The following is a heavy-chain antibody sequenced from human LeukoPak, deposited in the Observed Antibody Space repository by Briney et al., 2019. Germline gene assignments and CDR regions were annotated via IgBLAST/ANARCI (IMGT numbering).Heavy chain of an antibody. CDR2: IDYDGGSG. CDR1: GFTLSSYE. V-gene: IGHV3-23*01. D-gene: IGHD6-19*01. CDR3: TRNSGWYGLS. J-gene: IGHJ1*01. Sequence: GGSLRLSCAVSGFTLSSYEMSWIRQAPGKGLEWVSSIDYDGGSGHYADSVKGRFTISRDNSNNTLFLHLNSLRGEDTAVYYCTRNSGWYGLSWGQGTLVTVSS.